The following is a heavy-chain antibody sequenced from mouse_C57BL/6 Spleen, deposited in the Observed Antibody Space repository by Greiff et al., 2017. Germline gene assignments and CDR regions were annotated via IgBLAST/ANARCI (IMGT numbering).Heavy chain of an antibody. CDR1: GYTFTSYW. CDR3: ARRDY. J-gene: IGHJ2*01. CDR2: IDPSDSDT. Sequence: QVQLQQPGAELVRPGSSVKLSCKASGYTFTSYWMPWVKQRPIQGLEWIGNIDPSDSDTHYNQKFKDKATLTVDKSSSTAYMQLSSLTSEDSAVYYSARRDYWGQGTTLTVSS. V-gene: IGHV1-52*01.